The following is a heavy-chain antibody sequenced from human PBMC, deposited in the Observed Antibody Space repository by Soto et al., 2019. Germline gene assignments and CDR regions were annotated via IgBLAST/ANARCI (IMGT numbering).Heavy chain of an antibody. CDR1: GFTFTNYW. Sequence: EVQLVQSGGGLVQPGGSLRLSCSVSGFTFTNYWMSWVRQAPGKGLEWVANINQDGSEKYYVDSVEARFIISRDNAENSLYLQMNNLRADDTAVYYCARDVGACPNWGQGTLVTVSS. J-gene: IGHJ4*02. V-gene: IGHV3-7*01. CDR3: ARDVGACPN. D-gene: IGHD4-17*01. CDR2: INQDGSEK.